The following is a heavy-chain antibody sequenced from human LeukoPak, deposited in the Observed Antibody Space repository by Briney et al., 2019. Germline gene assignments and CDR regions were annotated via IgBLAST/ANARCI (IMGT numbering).Heavy chain of an antibody. J-gene: IGHJ4*02. D-gene: IGHD5-18*01. CDR1: GLTFSNYA. CDR3: AKGEGHTAQGLVDY. V-gene: IGHV3-23*01. Sequence: GGSLRLSCAASGLTFSNYAMSWVRQAPGKGLEWVSAISSSGGSTYYADSVKGRFTISRGNSKNTLYLQMNSLRADDTAVYYCAKGEGHTAQGLVDYWGQGTLVTVSS. CDR2: ISSSGGST.